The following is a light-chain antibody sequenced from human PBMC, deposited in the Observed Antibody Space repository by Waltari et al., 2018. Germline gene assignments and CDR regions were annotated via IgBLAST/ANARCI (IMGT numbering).Light chain of an antibody. J-gene: IGKJ2*01. CDR1: QGISNS. Sequence: DIQMTQSPSSLSASVGERGTITCWASQGISNSLAWYQQKPGEAPKLLLYAASRLESGIPSRFSGSGSGTDYTLTISSLQPEDFATYYCQQCYSTPYTFGQGTKLEIK. CDR3: QQCYSTPYT. V-gene: IGKV1-NL1*01. CDR2: AAS.